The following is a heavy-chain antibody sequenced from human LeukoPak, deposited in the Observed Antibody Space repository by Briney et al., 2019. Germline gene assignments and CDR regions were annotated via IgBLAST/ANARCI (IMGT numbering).Heavy chain of an antibody. Sequence: SETLSLTCTVSGGSINNYYWSWIRQPPGKGLEWIGFIHYTGSTNYNPSLKSRVTISVDTSKNQFPLKLSSVTAADTAVYYCAREDVAGGSGSNYYYYGADVWGQGTTVTVSS. CDR2: IHYTGST. CDR1: GGSINNYY. D-gene: IGHD3-10*01. CDR3: AREDVAGGSGSNYYYYGADV. J-gene: IGHJ6*02. V-gene: IGHV4-59*01.